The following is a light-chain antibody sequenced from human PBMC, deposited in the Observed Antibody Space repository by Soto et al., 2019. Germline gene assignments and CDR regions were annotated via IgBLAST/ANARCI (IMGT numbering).Light chain of an antibody. CDR1: ESVSSNY. CDR3: QQYGRSPYT. V-gene: IGKV3-20*01. Sequence: EFVLTQSPATLSLSPGERATLSCRASESVSSNYLAWYQQKPGQAPRLLIYGASSRANGIPDRFSGSGSGTDFILTISRLEPEDFAVYFCQQYGRSPYTFGQGTKLEIK. CDR2: GAS. J-gene: IGKJ2*01.